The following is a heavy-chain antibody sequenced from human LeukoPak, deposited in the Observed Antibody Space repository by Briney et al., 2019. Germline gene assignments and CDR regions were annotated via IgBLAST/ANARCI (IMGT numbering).Heavy chain of an antibody. J-gene: IGHJ4*02. CDR3: ARVVFDYYDSSGYYYFDY. D-gene: IGHD3-22*01. CDR1: GDSINSGGYY. V-gene: IGHV4-30-4*08. Sequence: PSQTLSLTCTVSGDSINSGGYYWSWIRQHPGKGLEWIGYIYYSGSTYYNPSLKSRVTISVDTSKNQFSLKLSSVTAADTAVYYCARVVFDYYDSSGYYYFDYWGQGTLVTVSS. CDR2: IYYSGST.